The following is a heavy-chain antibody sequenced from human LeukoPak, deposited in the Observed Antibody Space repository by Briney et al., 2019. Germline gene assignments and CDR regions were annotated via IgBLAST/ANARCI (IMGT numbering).Heavy chain of an antibody. Sequence: SETLSLTCTVSGGSISSYYWSWIRRPPGKGLEWIGYIYYSGSTNYNPSLKSRVTISVDTSKNQFSLKLSSVTAADTAVYYCARENRYYYDSSGYSVAFDIWGQGTMVTVSS. D-gene: IGHD3-22*01. CDR2: IYYSGST. V-gene: IGHV4-59*01. CDR1: GGSISSYY. J-gene: IGHJ3*02. CDR3: ARENRYYYDSSGYSVAFDI.